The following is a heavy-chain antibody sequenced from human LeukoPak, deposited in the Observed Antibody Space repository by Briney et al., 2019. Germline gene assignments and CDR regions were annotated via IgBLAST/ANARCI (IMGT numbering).Heavy chain of an antibody. CDR2: ISGSGGST. J-gene: IGHJ4*02. Sequence: GGSLRLSCAASGFTFSSYAMSWVRQAPGKGLEWVSAISGSGGSTHYADSVKGRFTISRDNSKNTLYLQMNSLRAEDTAVYYCAKDRTYYDFWSGYVTFDYWGQGTLVTVSS. D-gene: IGHD3-3*01. CDR3: AKDRTYYDFWSGYVTFDY. V-gene: IGHV3-23*01. CDR1: GFTFSSYA.